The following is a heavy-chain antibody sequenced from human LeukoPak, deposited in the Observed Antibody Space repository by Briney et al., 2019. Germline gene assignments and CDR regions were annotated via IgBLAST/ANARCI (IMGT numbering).Heavy chain of an antibody. CDR2: IYSGGST. Sequence: GGSLRLSCAASGFTFSSYAMSWVRQAPGKGLEWVSIIYSGGSTFYADSVKGRFTISRDNAKNSLYLQMNSLRAEDTAVYYCARELAVAGTLDYWGQGTLVTVSS. CDR3: ARELAVAGTLDY. J-gene: IGHJ4*02. V-gene: IGHV3-66*01. CDR1: GFTFSSYA. D-gene: IGHD6-19*01.